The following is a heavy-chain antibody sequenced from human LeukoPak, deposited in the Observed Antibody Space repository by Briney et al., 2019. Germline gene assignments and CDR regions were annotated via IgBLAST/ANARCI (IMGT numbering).Heavy chain of an antibody. D-gene: IGHD3-3*01. CDR1: GNSLSELS. CDR3: TTRSVDFWSGFVN. V-gene: IGHV1-24*01. CDR2: FDPEEAKM. J-gene: IGHJ4*02. Sequence: ASVTVSCKVSGNSLSELSIQWVRQAPGKGLECMGGFDPEEAKMVYAQNFQGRVTMTEDTSTQTAYMELSGLTSDDTAVYYCTTRSVDFWSGFVNWVQGTLVTVSS.